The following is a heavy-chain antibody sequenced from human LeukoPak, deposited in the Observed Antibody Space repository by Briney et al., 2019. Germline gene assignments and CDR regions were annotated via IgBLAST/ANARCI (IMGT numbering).Heavy chain of an antibody. Sequence: GGSLRLSCEASGFSFSIYNMNWVRLTPGKGLEWVSSISGSSSHVLCAGSVKVRFTSSRDNAKNSLYLQIRSLRVKDTAVYYCARDQYYSERSRYPYDIWGQGKMVTVSS. CDR1: GFSFSIYN. CDR2: ISGSSSHV. CDR3: ARDQYYSERSRYPYDI. D-gene: IGHD3-22*01. J-gene: IGHJ3*02. V-gene: IGHV3-21*01.